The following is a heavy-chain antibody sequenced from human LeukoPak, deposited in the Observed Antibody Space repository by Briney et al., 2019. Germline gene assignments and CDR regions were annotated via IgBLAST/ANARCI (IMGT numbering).Heavy chain of an antibody. Sequence: ASVKVSCKASGYTFTNYAVHWVRQDPGQRLEWMGWISAYNGNTNYARKLQGRVTMTTDTSTSTAYMELRSLRSDDTAVYYCARDGLAAAGDDAFDIWGQGTMVTVSS. CDR1: GYTFTNYA. CDR3: ARDGLAAAGDDAFDI. V-gene: IGHV1-18*01. D-gene: IGHD6-13*01. J-gene: IGHJ3*02. CDR2: ISAYNGNT.